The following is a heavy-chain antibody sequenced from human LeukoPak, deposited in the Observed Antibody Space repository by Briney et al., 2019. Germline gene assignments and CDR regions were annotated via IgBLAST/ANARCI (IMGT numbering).Heavy chain of an antibody. J-gene: IGHJ4*02. CDR2: ISSSSSTI. CDR1: GFTFSSYS. CDR3: ARDRTLIR. Sequence: PGGSLRLSCADSGFTFSSYSMSWVRQAPGKGLEWVSYISSSSSTIYYADSVKGRFTISRDNAKNSLYLQMNSLRAEDTAVYYCARDRTLIRWGQGTLVTVSS. V-gene: IGHV3-48*01. D-gene: IGHD3-22*01.